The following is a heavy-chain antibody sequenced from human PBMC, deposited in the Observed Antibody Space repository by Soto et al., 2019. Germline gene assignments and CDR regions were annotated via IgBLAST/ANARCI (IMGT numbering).Heavy chain of an antibody. D-gene: IGHD3-3*01. CDR2: VYHSGST. CDR3: ASLRFMEWFALYDY. J-gene: IGHJ4*02. CDR1: GASITSSNW. V-gene: IGHV4-4*02. Sequence: ETLSLTCSVSGASITSSNWWSWVRQPPGKGLEWIGEVYHSGSTHYNPSLKSRVTISVDNSNNQFSLTLNSVTAADTDVYYCASLRFMEWFALYDYWGQGILVTVYS.